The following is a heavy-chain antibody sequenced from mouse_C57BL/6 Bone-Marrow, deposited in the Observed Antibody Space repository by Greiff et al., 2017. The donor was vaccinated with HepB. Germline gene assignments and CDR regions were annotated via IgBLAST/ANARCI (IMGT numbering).Heavy chain of an antibody. CDR1: GFTFSSYA. CDR2: ISDGGSYT. CDR3: ARVVGRERSYFDY. Sequence: EVKLMESGGGLVKPGGSLKLSCAASGFTFSSYAMSWVRQTPEKRLEWVATISDGGSYTYYPDNVKGRFTISRDNAKNNLYLQMSHLKSEDTAMYYCARVVGRERSYFDYWGQGTTRTVSS. V-gene: IGHV5-4*03. J-gene: IGHJ2*01. D-gene: IGHD4-1*01.